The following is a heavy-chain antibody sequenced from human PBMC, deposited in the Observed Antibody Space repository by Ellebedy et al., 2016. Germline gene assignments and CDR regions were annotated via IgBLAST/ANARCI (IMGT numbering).Heavy chain of an antibody. J-gene: IGHJ3*02. CDR2: IYYSGST. CDR3: ARPRGGIQLWLLKGEHDAFDI. CDR1: GGSISSSSYY. D-gene: IGHD5-18*01. V-gene: IGHV4-39*01. Sequence: SETLSLTCTVSGGSISSSSYYWGWIRQPPGKGLEWIGSIYYSGSTYYNPSLKSRVTISVDTSKNQFSLKLSSVTAADTAVYYCARPRGGIQLWLLKGEHDAFDIWGQGTMVTVSS.